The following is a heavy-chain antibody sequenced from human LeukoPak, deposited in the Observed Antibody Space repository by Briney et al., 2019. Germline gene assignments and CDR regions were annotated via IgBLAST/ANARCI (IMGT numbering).Heavy chain of an antibody. CDR3: ARPHKRFGEIRDY. D-gene: IGHD3-10*01. CDR1: GYTFTGYY. V-gene: IGHV1-2*02. J-gene: IGHJ4*02. Sequence: ASVKVSCKASGYTFTGYYMHWVRQAPGQGLEWMGWINPNSGGTNYAQKFQGRVTMTRDTSISTAYMELSRLRSDDTAVYYCARPHKRFGEIRDYWGQGTLVTVSS. CDR2: INPNSGGT.